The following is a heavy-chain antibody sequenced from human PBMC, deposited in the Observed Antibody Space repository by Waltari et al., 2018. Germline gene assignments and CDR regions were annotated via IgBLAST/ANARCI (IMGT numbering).Heavy chain of an antibody. CDR2: INYDGSQK. CDR3: AKSRGFEY. D-gene: IGHD2-2*01. V-gene: IGHV3-7*01. J-gene: IGHJ4*02. Sequence: EVQLVVSGGGLVQPGGSLRLSCGASGFMFSRYWMSWVRQTPGKGLEWVANINYDGSQKYYVDSVKGRFTISRDNAKNSVYLQMNSLRVEDTAVYYCAKSRGFEYWGQGTLITVSS. CDR1: GFMFSRYW.